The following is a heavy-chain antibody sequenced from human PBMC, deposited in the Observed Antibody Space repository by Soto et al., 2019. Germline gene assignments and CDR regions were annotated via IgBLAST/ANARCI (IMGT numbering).Heavy chain of an antibody. CDR2: ISAYNGNT. Sequence: GASVKVSCKPSGYTFSSYGISWVRLAPGRGLEWMGWISAYNGNTYYVQTLQDRVTMAIDTSTSTAYMELRSLRSDDTALYYCAREAAGVSRYDYWGQGTQVTVSS. J-gene: IGHJ4*02. CDR3: AREAAGVSRYDY. V-gene: IGHV1-18*01. CDR1: GYTFSSYG. D-gene: IGHD6-13*01.